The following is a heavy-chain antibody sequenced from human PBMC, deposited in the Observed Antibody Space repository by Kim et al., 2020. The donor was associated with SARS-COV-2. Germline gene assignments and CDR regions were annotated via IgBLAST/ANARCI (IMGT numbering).Heavy chain of an antibody. CDR2: IIPILGIT. J-gene: IGHJ3*02. CDR1: GGTFSNYG. CDR3: ARTSFSHDALDI. V-gene: IGHV1-69*04. Sequence: SVKVSCKASGGTFSNYGLNWVRQAPGHGLEWMGRIIPILGITNYAQNFQGRVTITADKSTSTAYMELSSLRSEDTAVFYCARTSFSHDALDIWGQGTMVTVSS.